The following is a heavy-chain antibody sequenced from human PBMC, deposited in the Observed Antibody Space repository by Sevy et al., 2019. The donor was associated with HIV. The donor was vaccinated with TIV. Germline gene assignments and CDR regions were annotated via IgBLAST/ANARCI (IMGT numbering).Heavy chain of an antibody. J-gene: IGHJ3*02. V-gene: IGHV3-21*01. CDR1: GFTLSTYS. CDR2: ISSQSNYI. D-gene: IGHD2-8*02. Sequence: GGSLRLSCAASGFTLSTYSLNWVRQAPGKGLEWVSSISSQSNYIYYAESLKGRFTISRDNAKNSLYLQMNSLRAEDTAVYYCARDKREGHYKTGGSSDAFDISGHGTLVTVSS. CDR3: ARDKREGHYKTGGSSDAFDI.